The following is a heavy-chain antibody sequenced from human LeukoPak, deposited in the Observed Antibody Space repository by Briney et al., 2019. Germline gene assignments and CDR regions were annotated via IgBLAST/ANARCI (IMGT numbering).Heavy chain of an antibody. CDR1: GGSFSGDF. CDR2: INHGGST. D-gene: IGHD5-18*01. J-gene: IGHJ6*03. V-gene: IGHV4-34*01. CDR3: ARKRTEYSYGLLYYMDV. Sequence: SETLSLTCAVYGGSFSGDFWSWIRQSPGKGLGWIGEINHGGSTTYNPSLQSRVTMSVDTSKNQFPLKLSSVTAADTAVYYCARKRTEYSYGLLYYMDVWGKGTTVTISS.